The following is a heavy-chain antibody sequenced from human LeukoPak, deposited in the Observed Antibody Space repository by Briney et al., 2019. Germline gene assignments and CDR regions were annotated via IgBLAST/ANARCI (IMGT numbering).Heavy chain of an antibody. CDR3: AKSVSGYLEYFQH. J-gene: IGHJ1*01. V-gene: IGHV3-23*01. CDR1: GFTFSSYA. CDR2: IKGGGGST. D-gene: IGHD5-12*01. Sequence: PGGSLRLSCAASGFTFSSYAMSWVRQAPGQGLEWVSSIKGGGGSTYYADSVKGRFTISRDNSKNTLYLQMTSLRADDTAVYYCAKSVSGYLEYFQHWGQGTLVTVSS.